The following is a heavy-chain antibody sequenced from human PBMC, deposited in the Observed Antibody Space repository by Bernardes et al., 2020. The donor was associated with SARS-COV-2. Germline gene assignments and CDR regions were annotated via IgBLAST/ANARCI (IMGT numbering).Heavy chain of an antibody. CDR3: ARDSISAADALGAFDT. J-gene: IGHJ3*02. CDR2: IHTSGVT. V-gene: IGHV3-66*03. Sequence: GGSLRLSCVASGFIVSKHYMSWVRQAPGKGPEWVSVIHTSGVTTYADSVKGRFTISRDNSKNMLYLQMNSLRLEDTALYYCARDSISAADALGAFDTWGQGTMDT. D-gene: IGHD6-13*01. CDR1: GFIVSKHY.